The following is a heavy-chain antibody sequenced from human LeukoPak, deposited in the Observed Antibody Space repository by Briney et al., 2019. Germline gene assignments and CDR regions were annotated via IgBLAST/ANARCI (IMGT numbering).Heavy chain of an antibody. CDR2: IYHSGST. CDR3: ASRAPRDNFNRYLPIDY. Sequence: SGTLSLTRAVDGASISNSNWWTWVRQPPGKGLEWTGEIYHSGSTNYKPSLKSRATISVDKSKNQFSLKLSSVTAADTAVYYCASRAPRDNFNRYLPIDYWGQGTLVTVSS. V-gene: IGHV4-4*02. D-gene: IGHD1-20*01. J-gene: IGHJ4*02. CDR1: GASISNSNW.